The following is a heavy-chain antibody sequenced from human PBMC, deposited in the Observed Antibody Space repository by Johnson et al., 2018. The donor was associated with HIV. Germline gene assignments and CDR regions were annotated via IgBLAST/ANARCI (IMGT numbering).Heavy chain of an antibody. CDR1: GFTFGTYW. CDR3: ARSVSLVRGALDI. D-gene: IGHD2/OR15-2a*01. V-gene: IGHV3-7*05. J-gene: IGHJ3*02. CDR2: IKEDGSEK. Sequence: VQLVESGGGLVQPGGSLRLSCAASGFTFGTYWMSWVRQAPGKGLEWVTNIKEDGSEKYYVDSVRGRFTIPRDNAKNSLYLQMNSLRVDDTAVYYCARSVSLVRGALDIWGQGTMVTVSS.